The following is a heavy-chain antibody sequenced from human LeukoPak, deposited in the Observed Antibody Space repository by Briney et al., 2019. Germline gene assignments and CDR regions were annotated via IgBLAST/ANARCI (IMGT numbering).Heavy chain of an antibody. Sequence: PGGSLRLSCAASGFTVSSNYMSWVRQAPGKGLEWVSVIYSGGSTYYADSVKGRFTISRDNSKNTLYLQMNILRAEDTAVYYCARGRGDYNSGYYFDYWGQGTLVTVSS. CDR3: ARGRGDYNSGYYFDY. D-gene: IGHD4-17*01. J-gene: IGHJ4*02. V-gene: IGHV3-53*01. CDR1: GFTVSSNY. CDR2: IYSGGST.